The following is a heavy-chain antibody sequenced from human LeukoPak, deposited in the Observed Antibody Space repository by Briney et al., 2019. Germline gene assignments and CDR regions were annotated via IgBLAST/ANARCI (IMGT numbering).Heavy chain of an antibody. CDR1: GGXFSGYY. CDR2: INHSGST. J-gene: IGHJ3*02. V-gene: IGHV4-34*01. CDR3: ARAEVAFDI. Sequence: PSETLSLTCAVYGGXFSGYYCSWIRQPPGKGLEWIGEINHSGSTNYNPSLKSRDTMSVDTSKNQFSLKLSSVTAADTAVYYCARAEVAFDIWGQGTIVTVSS.